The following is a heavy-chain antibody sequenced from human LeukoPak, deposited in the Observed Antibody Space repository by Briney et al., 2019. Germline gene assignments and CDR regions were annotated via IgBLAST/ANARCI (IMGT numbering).Heavy chain of an antibody. CDR2: IWYDGGNK. CDR3: ARDHCSDGTCYSILDY. J-gene: IGHJ4*02. D-gene: IGHD2-15*01. V-gene: IGHV3-33*01. CDR1: GFTFSSYG. Sequence: PGRSLRLSCAASGFTFSSYGMHWVRQAPGKGLEWVGVIWYDGGNKYYGDSVKGRFTISRDSSKNTLYLQMNSLRAEDTAVYYCARDHCSDGTCYSILDYWGQGTLVTVSS.